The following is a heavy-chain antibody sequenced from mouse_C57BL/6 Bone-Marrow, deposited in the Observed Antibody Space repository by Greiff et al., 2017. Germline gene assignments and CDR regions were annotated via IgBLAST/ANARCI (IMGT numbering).Heavy chain of an antibody. CDR2: IDPSDSYT. J-gene: IGHJ2*01. Sequence: VQLQQPGAELVMPGASVKLSCKASGYTFTSYWMHWVKQRPGQGLEWIGEIDPSDSYTNYNQKFKGKSTLTVDKSSSTAYMQLSSLTSEDSAVYYCARGDYFDCWGQGTTLTVSS. CDR3: ARGDYFDC. V-gene: IGHV1-69*01. CDR1: GYTFTSYW.